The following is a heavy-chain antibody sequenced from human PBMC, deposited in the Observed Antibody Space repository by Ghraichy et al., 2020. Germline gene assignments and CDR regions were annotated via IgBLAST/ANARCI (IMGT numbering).Heavy chain of an antibody. Sequence: SQTLSLTCTVSGGSISSSSYYWGWIRQPPGKGLEWIGSIYYSGSTYYNPSLKSRVTISVDTSKNQFSLKLSSVTAADTAVYYCARPDGDYSSSWVVWGQGTTVTVAS. D-gene: IGHD4-17*01. CDR3: ARPDGDYSSSWVV. J-gene: IGHJ6*02. CDR1: GGSISSSSYY. V-gene: IGHV4-39*01. CDR2: IYYSGST.